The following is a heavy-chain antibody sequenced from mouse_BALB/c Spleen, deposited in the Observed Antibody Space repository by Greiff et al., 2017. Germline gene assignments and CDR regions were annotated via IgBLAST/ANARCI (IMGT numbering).Heavy chain of an antibody. CDR3: AGEGKITTVVAGRYYFDS. CDR2: ILPGSGST. D-gene: IGHD1-1*02. Sequence: QVQLQQSGAELMKPGASVKISCKATGYTFSSYWIEWVKQRPGHGLEWIGEILPGSGSTNYNEKFKGKATFTADTSSNTAYMQLSSLTSEDSAVYYGAGEGKITTVVAGRYYFDSGGKGTTLTVSS. J-gene: IGHJ2*01. V-gene: IGHV1-9*01. CDR1: GYTFSSYW.